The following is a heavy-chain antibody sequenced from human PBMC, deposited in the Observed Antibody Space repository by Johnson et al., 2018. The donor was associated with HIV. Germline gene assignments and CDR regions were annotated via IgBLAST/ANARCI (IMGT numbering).Heavy chain of an antibody. V-gene: IGHV3-53*01. Sequence: VQLVESGGGVVRPGGSLRLSCAASGFIVSSNCMTWVRQAPGKGLAWVSVIYSGGSTYYVDSVKGRFTISRDHSKNTLCLQTNSLRVEDTAVDDCARSMRGALDVWGQGTMVTVSS. D-gene: IGHD3-10*01. CDR3: ARSMRGALDV. CDR2: IYSGGST. J-gene: IGHJ3*01. CDR1: GFIVSSNC.